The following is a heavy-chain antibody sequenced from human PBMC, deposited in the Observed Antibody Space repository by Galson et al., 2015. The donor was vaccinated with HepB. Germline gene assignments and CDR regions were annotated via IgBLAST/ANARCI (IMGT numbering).Heavy chain of an antibody. CDR3: ARALVMVVKSDAFDI. V-gene: IGHV1-69*06. D-gene: IGHD3-22*01. CDR1: GDTFSSYS. J-gene: IGHJ3*02. Sequence: SVKVSCKASGDTFSSYSISWVRQAPGQGLEWMGRIIPFFGTTDYAQKFQARVTITADKSTSTAYMELRSLRSEDTAVYYCARALVMVVKSDAFDIWGQGTMVTVSS. CDR2: IIPFFGTT.